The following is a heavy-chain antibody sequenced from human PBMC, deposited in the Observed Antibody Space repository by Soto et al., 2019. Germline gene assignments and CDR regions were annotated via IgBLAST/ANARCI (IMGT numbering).Heavy chain of an antibody. V-gene: IGHV1-69*01. D-gene: IGHD2-2*01. CDR3: ARVHSSSTSCYPYYYYYGMDV. CDR1: GGTFSSYA. Sequence: QVQLVQSGAEVKKPGSSVKVSCKASGGTFSSYAISWVRQAPGQGLEWMGGIIPIFGTANYAQKFQGRVTIPADESTSTAYMELGSLRSEDTAVYYCARVHSSSTSCYPYYYYYGMDVWGQGTTVTVSS. CDR2: IIPIFGTA. J-gene: IGHJ6*02.